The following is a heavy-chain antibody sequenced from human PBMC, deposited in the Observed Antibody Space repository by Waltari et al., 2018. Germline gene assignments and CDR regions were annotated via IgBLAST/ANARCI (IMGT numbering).Heavy chain of an antibody. D-gene: IGHD3-22*01. J-gene: IGHJ4*02. CDR2: MSYDGNEK. V-gene: IGHV3-30*18. CDR1: GFTGRGFG. Sequence: QVQLVESGGGVVQPGGSLRLSGAASGFTGRGFGMHWARQAPGKGLEWVAVMSYDGNEKYYADSVKGRFTISRDKARNTLYLQMNSLRPEDTAVYSCAKLGFYFYDSSGYSLFDYWGQGTLVTVSS. CDR3: AKLGFYFYDSSGYSLFDY.